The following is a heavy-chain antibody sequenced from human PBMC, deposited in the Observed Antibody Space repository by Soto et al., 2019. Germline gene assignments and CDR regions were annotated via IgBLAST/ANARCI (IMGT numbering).Heavy chain of an antibody. CDR1: GFTFSSYA. V-gene: IGHV3-30-3*01. Sequence: SGGSLRLSCAASGFTFSSYAMHWVRQAPGKGLEWVAVISYDGSNKYYADSVKGRFTISRDNSKNTLYLQMNSLRAEDTAVYYCARDLPTYDYGDYGHYGMDVWGQGTTVTVSS. CDR2: ISYDGSNK. D-gene: IGHD4-17*01. J-gene: IGHJ6*02. CDR3: ARDLPTYDYGDYGHYGMDV.